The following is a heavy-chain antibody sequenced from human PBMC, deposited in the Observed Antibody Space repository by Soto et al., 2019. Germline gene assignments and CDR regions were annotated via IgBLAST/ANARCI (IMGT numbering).Heavy chain of an antibody. CDR2: IYYTGST. J-gene: IGHJ5*01. CDR3: ARGSHSSSWFDF. D-gene: IGHD6-13*01. Sequence: SETLSLTCTVSGGSFSNYCWSWIRQPPGKGLEWIGYIYYTGSTKYNPSLKSRVTISVDTSKNQFSLNLTSVTAADTAVYYCARGSHSSSWFDFWGQGTPVTVSS. V-gene: IGHV4-59*01. CDR1: GGSFSNYC.